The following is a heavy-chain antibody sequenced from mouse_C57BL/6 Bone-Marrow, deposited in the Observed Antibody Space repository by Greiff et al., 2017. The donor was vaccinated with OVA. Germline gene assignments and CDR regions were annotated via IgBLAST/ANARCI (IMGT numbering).Heavy chain of an antibody. J-gene: IGHJ4*01. CDR1: GFTFSSYG. V-gene: IGHV5-6*01. CDR3: ARLI. CDR2: ISSGGSYT. Sequence: EVKLVESGGDLVKPGGSLKLSCAASGFTFSSYGMSWVRQTPDKRLEWVATISSGGSYTYYPDSVKGRFTISRDNAKNTLYLQMSSLKSEDTAVYYCARLIWGQGTSVTVSS.